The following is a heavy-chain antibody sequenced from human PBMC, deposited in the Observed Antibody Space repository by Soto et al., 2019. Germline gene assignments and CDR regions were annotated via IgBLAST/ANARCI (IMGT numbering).Heavy chain of an antibody. V-gene: IGHV3-9*01. J-gene: IGHJ6*02. D-gene: IGHD6-13*01. CDR2: ISWNSGSI. CDR1: LFTFDDYA. CDR3: AKDSGVAQQQTIYGMDV. Sequence: SLRLSCAASLFTFDDYAMHWVRQSPGKGLEWVSGISWNSGSIGYADSVKGRFTISRDNAKDSLYLQMNSLRAEDTALYYCAKDSGVAQQQTIYGMDVWGQGTTVTVSS.